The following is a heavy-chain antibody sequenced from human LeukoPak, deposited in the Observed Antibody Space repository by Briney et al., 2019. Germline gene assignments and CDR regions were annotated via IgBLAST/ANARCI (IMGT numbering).Heavy chain of an antibody. CDR3: ARDSTPYCSGGSCYSAAFDI. J-gene: IGHJ3*02. Sequence: PGGSLRLSCAASGFTVSNNYMSWARQAAGKGLEWVSLIYSGGGTRYADSVKGRFTISRDNSKNTLSLQMNSLRAEDTAVYYCARDSTPYCSGGSCYSAAFDIWGQGTMVTVSS. V-gene: IGHV3-53*05. D-gene: IGHD2-15*01. CDR2: IYSGGGT. CDR1: GFTVSNNY.